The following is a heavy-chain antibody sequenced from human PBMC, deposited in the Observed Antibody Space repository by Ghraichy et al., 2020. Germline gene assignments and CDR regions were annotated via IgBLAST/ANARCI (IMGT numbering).Heavy chain of an antibody. CDR1: GFTSSTYS. J-gene: IGHJ4*02. D-gene: IGHD1-26*01. V-gene: IGHV3-21*01. Sequence: GGSLRLSCAASGFTSSTYSINWVRQAPGKGLEWISSISSSGAHIYYADSVKGRFTISRDNAKNSVYLQVNNLRVDDTALYYCARGGSYLDYWGQGALDSVSS. CDR3: ARGGSYLDY. CDR2: ISSSGAHI.